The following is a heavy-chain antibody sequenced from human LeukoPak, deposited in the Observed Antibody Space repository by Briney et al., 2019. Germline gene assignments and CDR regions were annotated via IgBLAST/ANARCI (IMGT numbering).Heavy chain of an antibody. Sequence: SETLSLTCTVSGGSISSYYWSWNRQRPGKGLEWIAYIHNSGTTNYNPSLKSRVTISIETSKNQSSLQLTSVTAAETALYYCARNSRAAAGTGIWDYYYYGMDVWGQGTTVTVSS. CDR3: ARNSRAAAGTGIWDYYYYGMDV. V-gene: IGHV4-59*01. CDR1: GGSISSYY. J-gene: IGHJ6*02. D-gene: IGHD6-13*01. CDR2: IHNSGTT.